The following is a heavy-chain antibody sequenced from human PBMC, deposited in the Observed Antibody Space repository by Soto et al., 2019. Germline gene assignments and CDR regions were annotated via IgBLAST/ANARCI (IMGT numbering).Heavy chain of an antibody. CDR2: ISGNGGST. V-gene: IGHV3-23*01. CDR3: ARVARAYNGYDPYNWFDP. Sequence: PGGSLRLSCAASGFTFSSYAMSWVRQAPGKGLEWVSAISGNGGSTYYADSVKGRFTISRDNSKNTLYLQMNSLRAEDTAVYYYARVARAYNGYDPYNWFDPWGQGTLVTVSS. D-gene: IGHD5-12*01. CDR1: GFTFSSYA. J-gene: IGHJ5*02.